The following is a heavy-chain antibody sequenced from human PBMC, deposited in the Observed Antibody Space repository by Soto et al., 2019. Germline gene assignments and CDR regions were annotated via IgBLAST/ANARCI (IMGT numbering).Heavy chain of an antibody. CDR3: ARRDGYNYDYYYGMDV. CDR2: IIPIFGTA. J-gene: IGHJ6*02. D-gene: IGHD5-12*01. CDR1: GGTFSSYA. Sequence: SVKVSCKASGGTFSSYAISWVRQAPGQGLEWMGGIIPIFGTANYAQKFQGRVTITAVESTSTAYMELSSLRSEDTAVYYCARRDGYNYDYYYGMDVWGQGTTVTVSS. V-gene: IGHV1-69*13.